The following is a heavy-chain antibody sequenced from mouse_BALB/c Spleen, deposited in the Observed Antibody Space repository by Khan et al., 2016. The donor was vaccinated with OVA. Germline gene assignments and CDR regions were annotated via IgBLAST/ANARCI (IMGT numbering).Heavy chain of an antibody. CDR3: ARNYDYDEGLAY. Sequence: QMQLEESGPGLVQPSQSLSITCTVSGFSLTSYGVHWVRQSPGKGLEWLGVIWSGGSTGYNAAFISRLNISKVNSKSQVFFKMNSLQANDTAIYYCARNYDYDEGLAYWGQGTLVTVSA. CDR1: GFSLTSYG. CDR2: IWSGGST. V-gene: IGHV2-2*02. J-gene: IGHJ3*01. D-gene: IGHD2-4*01.